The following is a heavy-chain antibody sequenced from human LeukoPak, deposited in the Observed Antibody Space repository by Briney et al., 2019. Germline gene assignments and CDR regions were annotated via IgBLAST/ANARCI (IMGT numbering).Heavy chain of an antibody. CDR3: AKGDSSGWQYYYYGMDV. V-gene: IGHV3-23*01. Sequence: SGGSLRLSCAASGFTFSSYAMSWVRQAPGKGLEWVSAISGSGGSTYYADSVKGRFTISRDNSKNTLYLQMNSLRAEDTAVYYCAKGDSSGWQYYYYGMDVWGQGTTVTVSS. CDR2: ISGSGGST. CDR1: GFTFSSYA. D-gene: IGHD6-19*01. J-gene: IGHJ6*02.